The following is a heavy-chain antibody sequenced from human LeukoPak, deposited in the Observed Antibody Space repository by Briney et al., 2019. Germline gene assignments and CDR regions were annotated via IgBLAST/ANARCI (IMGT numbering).Heavy chain of an antibody. Sequence: PGRSLRLSCAASGFTFSSYVMHWVRQAPGKGLVWVSRINSDGSSTSYADSVKGRFTISRDNAKNTLYLQMNSLRAEDTAVYYCARGYSGYDWGYWGQGTLVTVSS. CDR3: ARGYSGYDWGY. CDR2: INSDGSST. V-gene: IGHV3-74*01. CDR1: GFTFSSYV. J-gene: IGHJ4*02. D-gene: IGHD5-12*01.